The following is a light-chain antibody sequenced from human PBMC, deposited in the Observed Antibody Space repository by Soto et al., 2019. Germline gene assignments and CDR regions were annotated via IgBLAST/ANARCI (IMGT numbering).Light chain of an antibody. J-gene: IGKJ4*01. CDR3: QQYDSFPLT. Sequence: AIQMTQSPSSQSASVGDGVAITCRASQGIRTDLGWYQQKPGKAPRLLIYAASSLQSGVPSRFSGSGSGTDFRLTISSLQPDDFATYFCQQYDSFPLTFGGGTKVDIK. CDR2: AAS. V-gene: IGKV1-6*01. CDR1: QGIRTD.